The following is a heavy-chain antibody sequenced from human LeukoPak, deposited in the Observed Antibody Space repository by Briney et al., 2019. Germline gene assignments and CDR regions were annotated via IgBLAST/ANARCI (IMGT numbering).Heavy chain of an antibody. J-gene: IGHJ5*02. CDR3: ARRWGDCSSTSCYFNWFDP. D-gene: IGHD2-2*01. Sequence: GGSLRLPCAASGFTFSSYWMSWVRQAPGKGLEWVANIKQDGSEKNYVDSVKGRFTISRDNAKNSLSLQMNSLRAEDTAVYYCARRWGDCSSTSCYFNWFDPWGQGTLVTVSS. CDR2: IKQDGSEK. CDR1: GFTFSSYW. V-gene: IGHV3-7*01.